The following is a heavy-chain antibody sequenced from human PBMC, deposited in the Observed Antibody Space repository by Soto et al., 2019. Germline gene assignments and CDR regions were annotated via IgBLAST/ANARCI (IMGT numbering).Heavy chain of an antibody. Sequence: EVQLVESGGGLVQPGGSLRLSCAASGFPFSSYSMNWVRQAPGKGLEWVSYISSSSSTIYYADSVKGRFTISRDNAKNSLYLQINSLRDEDTAVSYCARALGSGSYWIDYWGQGTLVTVSS. CDR1: GFPFSSYS. V-gene: IGHV3-48*02. D-gene: IGHD3-10*01. CDR3: ARALGSGSYWIDY. J-gene: IGHJ4*02. CDR2: ISSSSSTI.